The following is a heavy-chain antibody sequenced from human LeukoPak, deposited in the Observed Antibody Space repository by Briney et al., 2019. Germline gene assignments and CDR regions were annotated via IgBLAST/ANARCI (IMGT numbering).Heavy chain of an antibody. J-gene: IGHJ3*02. CDR3: ARAVFGSGSSPDAFDI. CDR2: ISSSSSYI. Sequence: GGSLSLSCAASGFTFSSYSMNWVRQAPGKGLEWVSSISSSSSYIYYADSVKGRFTISRDNAKNSLYLQMNSLRAEDTAVYYCARAVFGSGSSPDAFDIWGQGTMVTVSS. V-gene: IGHV3-21*01. CDR1: GFTFSSYS. D-gene: IGHD3-10*01.